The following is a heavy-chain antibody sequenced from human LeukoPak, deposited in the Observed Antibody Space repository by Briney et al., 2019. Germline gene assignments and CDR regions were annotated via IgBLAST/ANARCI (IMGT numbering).Heavy chain of an antibody. CDR1: GVSISSSNSY. Sequence: SETLSLTCSVSGVSISSSNSYWGWIRQPPGKGLEWIGSIYYTRNTYYNASVKSQVSISIDTSKNQFSLRLTSVTAADTAVYFCARQTGSGLFLLPGGQGTLVTVSS. J-gene: IGHJ4*02. D-gene: IGHD3/OR15-3a*01. CDR3: ARQTGSGLFLLP. V-gene: IGHV4-39*01. CDR2: IYYTRNT.